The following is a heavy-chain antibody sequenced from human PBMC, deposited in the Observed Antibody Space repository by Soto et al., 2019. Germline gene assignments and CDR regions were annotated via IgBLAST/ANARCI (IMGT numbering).Heavy chain of an antibody. CDR1: GFTFHYYA. D-gene: IGHD2-15*01. CDR2: ISWNSANI. J-gene: IGHJ4*02. V-gene: IGHV3-9*01. Sequence: PGGSLRLSCAASGFTFHYYAMHWVRQAPGKGLEWVSGISWNSANIGYADSVKGRFTISRDNAKNSLYLQMSSLRAEDTAWYYCGSRGIIGGGIDYWGQGTLVTVSS. CDR3: GSRGIIGGGIDY.